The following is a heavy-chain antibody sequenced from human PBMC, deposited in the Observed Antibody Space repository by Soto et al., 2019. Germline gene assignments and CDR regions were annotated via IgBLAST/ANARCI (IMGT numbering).Heavy chain of an antibody. J-gene: IGHJ4*02. CDR2: ISGSVDRT. V-gene: IGHV3-23*01. D-gene: IGHD3-10*01. CDR3: LKSGAHSARFMAYYFDS. Sequence: QPGGSLRLSCAASGFTFSDYALSWVRQAPGKGLEWVSGISGSVDRTDYADSVKGRFTISRDNSKNTIYLQMSSLGGDDTALYYCLKSGAHSARFMAYYFDSCRQVSLVAVSS. CDR1: GFTFSDYA.